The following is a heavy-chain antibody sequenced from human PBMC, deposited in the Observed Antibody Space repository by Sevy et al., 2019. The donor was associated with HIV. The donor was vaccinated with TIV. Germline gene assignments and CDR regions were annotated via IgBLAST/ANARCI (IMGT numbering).Heavy chain of an antibody. CDR1: GFTFSSYS. CDR2: IISSGSTI. Sequence: GGSLRPSCAASGFTFSSYSMNGVRQAPGKGLEWVSYIISSGSTIYYAASVKGRLTISRDNAKNSLYLQMNSLRDEETAVYYCARGPLYYDSSGPVDYWGQGTLVTVSS. J-gene: IGHJ4*02. CDR3: ARGPLYYDSSGPVDY. D-gene: IGHD3-22*01. V-gene: IGHV3-48*02.